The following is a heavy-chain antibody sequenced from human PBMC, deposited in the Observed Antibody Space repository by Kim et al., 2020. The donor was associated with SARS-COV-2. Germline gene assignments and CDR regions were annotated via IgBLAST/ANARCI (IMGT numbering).Heavy chain of an antibody. J-gene: IGHJ4*02. Sequence: DKYYSTSLKTRLTISKDTSKNQVVLTMTNMDPVDTATYYCARLGPPLGLDYWGQGTLVTVSS. V-gene: IGHV2-70*01. CDR2: DK. D-gene: IGHD3-16*01. CDR3: ARLGPPLGLDY.